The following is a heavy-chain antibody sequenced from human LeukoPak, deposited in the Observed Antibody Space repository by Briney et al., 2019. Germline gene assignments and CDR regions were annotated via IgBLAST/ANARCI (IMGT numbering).Heavy chain of an antibody. CDR1: GFTFSSYA. V-gene: IGHV3-23*01. Sequence: GGSLRLSCAASGFTFSSYAMSWVRQAPGKGLEWVSAISGSGGSTYYADSVKGRFTISRDNSKNTLYLQMNSLRAEDTAVYYCAKVPRAIVVVGYYYMDVWGKGTTVTVSS. J-gene: IGHJ6*03. CDR2: ISGSGGST. D-gene: IGHD3-22*01. CDR3: AKVPRAIVVVGYYYMDV.